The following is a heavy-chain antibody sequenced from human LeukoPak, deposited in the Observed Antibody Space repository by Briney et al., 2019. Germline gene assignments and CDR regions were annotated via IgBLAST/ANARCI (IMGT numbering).Heavy chain of an antibody. D-gene: IGHD1-14*01. J-gene: IGHJ6*02. Sequence: PGGSLRLSCAASGFTFSSYRMDWVRQAPGKGLEWVSSMSSSSGYIYYADSVKGRLTMSRDNAKNSLYLQMNSLRAEDTAVYYCVTRPDVGMDVWGQGTTVTVSS. CDR3: VTRPDVGMDV. V-gene: IGHV3-21*01. CDR2: MSSSSGYI. CDR1: GFTFSSYR.